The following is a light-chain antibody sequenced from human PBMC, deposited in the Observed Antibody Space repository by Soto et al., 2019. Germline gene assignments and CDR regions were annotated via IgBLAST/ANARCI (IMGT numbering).Light chain of an antibody. CDR3: QQDTNLPRT. V-gene: IGKV3-15*01. Sequence: EIVMTQSPATMYVSTGERATLSCRASQRVSSNLSWYQQIPGHAHRLLIYGASTRATAIPARFSGSGSGTEFTLTISSMQAEDFAVYYCQQDTNLPRTFGQGTKVEVK. CDR1: QRVSSN. J-gene: IGKJ1*01. CDR2: GAS.